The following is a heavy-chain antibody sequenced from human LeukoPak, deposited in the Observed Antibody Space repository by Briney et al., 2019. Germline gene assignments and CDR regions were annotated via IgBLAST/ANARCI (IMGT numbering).Heavy chain of an antibody. Sequence: ASVKVSCKASGYTFSSYGISWVRQAPGQGLEWMGWISAYNGNTNYAQKLQGRVTMTTDTSTSTAYMELRSLRSDDTAVYYCARVRTKTDAFDIWGQGTMVTVSS. CDR3: ARVRTKTDAFDI. D-gene: IGHD1-14*01. J-gene: IGHJ3*02. CDR2: ISAYNGNT. CDR1: GYTFSSYG. V-gene: IGHV1-18*01.